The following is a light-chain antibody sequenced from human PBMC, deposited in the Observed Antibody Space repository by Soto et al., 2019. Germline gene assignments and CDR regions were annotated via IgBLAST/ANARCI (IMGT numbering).Light chain of an antibody. CDR3: QQYNNWPRP. V-gene: IGKV3-15*01. Sequence: EIVMTQSPATLSLSPGERATLSCRASQSVNSNFAWYQQKAAQAPRPVIYGTSTRATGIPARFSGSGSGTDFTLTISSLQLEDFAVYYCQQYNNWPRPFGQGTKVEIK. J-gene: IGKJ1*01. CDR1: QSVNSN. CDR2: GTS.